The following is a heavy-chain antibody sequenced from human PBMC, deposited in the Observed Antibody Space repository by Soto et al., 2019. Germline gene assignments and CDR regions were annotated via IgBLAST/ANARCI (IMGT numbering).Heavy chain of an antibody. V-gene: IGHV1-46*01. D-gene: IGHD5-12*01. J-gene: IGHJ4*02. CDR3: ARPGNFVGDGYNELDY. CDR1: GYTFTSYY. CDR2: INPSGGST. Sequence: ASVKVSCKASGYTFTSYYMHWVRQAPGQGLEWMGIINPSGGSTSYAQKFQGRVTMTRDTSTSTVYMELSSLRSEDTAVYYCARPGNFVGDGYNELDYWGQGTLVTVSS.